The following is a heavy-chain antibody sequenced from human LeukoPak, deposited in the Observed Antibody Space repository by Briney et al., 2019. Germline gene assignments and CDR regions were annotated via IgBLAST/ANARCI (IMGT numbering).Heavy chain of an antibody. Sequence: SVKVSCKASGYTFTSYYMHWVRQAPGQGLEWMGGIIPIFGTANYAQKFQGRVTITTDESTSTAYMELSSLRSEDTAVYYCARHSAEGDYYYYYMDVWGKGTTVTVSS. D-gene: IGHD3-16*01. CDR2: IIPIFGTA. CDR1: GYTFTSYY. J-gene: IGHJ6*03. CDR3: ARHSAEGDYYYYYMDV. V-gene: IGHV1-69*05.